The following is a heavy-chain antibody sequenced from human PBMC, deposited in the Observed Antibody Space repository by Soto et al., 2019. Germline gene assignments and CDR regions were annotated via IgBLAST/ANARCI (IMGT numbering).Heavy chain of an antibody. Sequence: QVQLVQSGAEVKKPGASVTVSCKVSGYTFTTYGVSWVRQAPGQGLEWMGWINTYNGDTNYAQKVQGRVTMTTDTVTSTAYLELGSLRSDDTAVYYCARDVGNGYGYGYGYWGQGTLVTVSS. CDR1: GYTFTTYG. V-gene: IGHV1-18*01. J-gene: IGHJ4*02. CDR3: ARDVGNGYGYGYGY. D-gene: IGHD5-18*01. CDR2: INTYNGDT.